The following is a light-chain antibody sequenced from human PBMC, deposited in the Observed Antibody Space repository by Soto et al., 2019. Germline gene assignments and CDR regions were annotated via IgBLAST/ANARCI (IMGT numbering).Light chain of an antibody. Sequence: EIVLTQSPATMSLSPGERATLSCGTSQSVSRNLAWYQQKPGQAPRLLIYDASQRATGIAARFSGSGSGTDFTLTISSLEPEDFALYYCQHRSNWPAFGGGTKVDIK. CDR2: DAS. CDR1: QSVSRN. CDR3: QHRSNWPA. J-gene: IGKJ4*01. V-gene: IGKV3-11*01.